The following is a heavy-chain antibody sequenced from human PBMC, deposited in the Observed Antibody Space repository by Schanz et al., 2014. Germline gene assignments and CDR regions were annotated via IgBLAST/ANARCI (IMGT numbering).Heavy chain of an antibody. V-gene: IGHV7-4-1*02. D-gene: IGHD5-12*01. J-gene: IGHJ4*02. CDR3: ARGYSGYSHFDY. CDR1: GDTLSSYG. CDR2: INTNTANP. Sequence: QVPLVQSGAEVKKPGSSVTVSCKASGDTLSSYGISWVRQAPGQGLEWMGRINTNTANPTYAQGFTGRFVYTLDASVTTAYLEISSLKAEDTAVYYCARGYSGYSHFDYWGQGALVTVSS.